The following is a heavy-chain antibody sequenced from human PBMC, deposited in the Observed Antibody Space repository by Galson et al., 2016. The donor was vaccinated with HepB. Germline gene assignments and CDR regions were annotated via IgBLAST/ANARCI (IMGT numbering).Heavy chain of an antibody. CDR2: VNTGSGNT. CDR1: GYTFTSHG. V-gene: IGHV1-3*04. Sequence: SVKVSCKASGYTFTSHGINWVRQAPGQGLEWMGWVNTGSGNTKYAQKFQDRVSISRDTSASTAHMELSSLVSEDTALYFCARYLFLWVDDPSLWGQGTLVTVSS. D-gene: IGHD3-10*01. CDR3: ARYLFLWVDDPSL. J-gene: IGHJ4*02.